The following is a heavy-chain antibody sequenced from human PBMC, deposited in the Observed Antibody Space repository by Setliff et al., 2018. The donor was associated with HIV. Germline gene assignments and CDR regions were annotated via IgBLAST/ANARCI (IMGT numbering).Heavy chain of an antibody. J-gene: IGHJ4*02. CDR1: GGSIRNGLYY. D-gene: IGHD5-18*01. CDR2: VYYSGST. V-gene: IGHV4-39*07. Sequence: TLSLTCTFSGGSIRNGLYYWHWIRQPPGKGLEWIGSVYYSGSTYYKPSLKSRVTISVDTSKNQFSLRLSSVTAADRAVYYCARGGGPDTNFDLWGQGTLVTVSS. CDR3: ARGGGPDTNFDL.